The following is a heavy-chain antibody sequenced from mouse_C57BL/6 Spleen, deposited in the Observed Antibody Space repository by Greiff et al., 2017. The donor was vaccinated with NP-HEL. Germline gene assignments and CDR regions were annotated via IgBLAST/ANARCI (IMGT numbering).Heavy chain of an antibody. V-gene: IGHV3-6*01. Sequence: EVQLQQSGPGLVKPSQSLSLTCSVTGYSITSGYYWNWIRQFPGNKLEWMGYISYDGSNNYNPSLKNRISITRDTSKNQFFLKLNSVTTEDTATYYCARENIHFYGSSLDSCGQGTTLTVSS. CDR1: GYSITSGYY. CDR2: ISYDGSN. D-gene: IGHD1-1*01. CDR3: ARENIHFYGSSLDS. J-gene: IGHJ2*01.